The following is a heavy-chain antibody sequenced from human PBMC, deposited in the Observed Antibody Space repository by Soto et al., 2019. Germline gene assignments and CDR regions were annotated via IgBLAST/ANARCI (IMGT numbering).Heavy chain of an antibody. CDR2: INPKSGGT. CDR1: GYTFSAYY. V-gene: IGHV1-2*02. D-gene: IGHD3-22*01. J-gene: IGHJ4*02. CDR3: ATGGTFAYDTSGYSVY. Sequence: ASVKVSCKTSGYTFSAYYMHWVRQAPGQGLEWMGWINPKSGGTLYAQKFQGRVTMTRDTSISTAYMELSRLRSDDTAVYYCATGGTFAYDTSGYSVYWGQGTLVTVYS.